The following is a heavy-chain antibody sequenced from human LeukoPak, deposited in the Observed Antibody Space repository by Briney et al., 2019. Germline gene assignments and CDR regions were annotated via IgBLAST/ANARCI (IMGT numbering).Heavy chain of an antibody. D-gene: IGHD6-19*01. V-gene: IGHV3-74*01. Sequence: PGGSLRLSCAASGLAFSAYKMHWVRHAPRKGLVWVSRISTDGYTTDYADFVQGRFTASRDNTKNTWSLEMNSLRAEDTAVYYCVGTGPLSSNGWDFNYWGQGTLVTVSS. J-gene: IGHJ4*02. CDR2: ISTDGYTT. CDR1: GLAFSAYK. CDR3: VGTGPLSSNGWDFNY.